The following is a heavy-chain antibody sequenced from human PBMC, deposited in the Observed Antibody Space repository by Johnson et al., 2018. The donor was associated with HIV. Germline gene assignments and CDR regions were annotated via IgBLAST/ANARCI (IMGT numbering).Heavy chain of an antibody. D-gene: IGHD6-6*01. Sequence: MQLVESGGGVVQPGRSLRLSCAASDFTFTNNAIHWVRQAPGKGLEWVAVISYDGTNTYYADSVRGRFTISRDNSRNTVFLQMIILRPKDTAMYYCASGVTARAPLLIWGQGTMVTVSS. CDR2: ISYDGTNT. CDR1: DFTFTNNA. J-gene: IGHJ3*02. V-gene: IGHV3-30*04. CDR3: ASGVTARAPLLI.